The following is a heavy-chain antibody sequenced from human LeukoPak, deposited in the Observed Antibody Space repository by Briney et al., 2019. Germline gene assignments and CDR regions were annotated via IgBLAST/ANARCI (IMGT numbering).Heavy chain of an antibody. CDR1: GYTFTAYY. CDR2: INPNSGGT. CDR3: ARDLSDSSGYFSFDY. Sequence: ASVKVSCKASGYTFTAYYAHWVRQAPGQGLEWMGWINPNSGGTNYAQKFQGRVTMTRDTSISTAYMELSRLRSDDTAVYYCARDLSDSSGYFSFDYWGQGTLVTVSS. V-gene: IGHV1-2*02. J-gene: IGHJ4*02. D-gene: IGHD3-22*01.